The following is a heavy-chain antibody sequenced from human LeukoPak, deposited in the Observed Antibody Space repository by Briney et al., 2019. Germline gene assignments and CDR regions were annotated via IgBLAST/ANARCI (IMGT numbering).Heavy chain of an antibody. CDR2: IYSGGST. CDR1: GFTVSSNY. D-gene: IGHD6-19*01. J-gene: IGHJ4*02. Sequence: GGSLRLSCAASGFTVSSNYMSWVRQAPGKGLEWVSLIYSGGSTYYADSVRGRFTISRDNSKNTMYLQMNSLRAEDTAVYYCAKHPPYSSGWYYFDYWGQGTLVTVSA. CDR3: AKHPPYSSGWYYFDY. V-gene: IGHV3-66*04.